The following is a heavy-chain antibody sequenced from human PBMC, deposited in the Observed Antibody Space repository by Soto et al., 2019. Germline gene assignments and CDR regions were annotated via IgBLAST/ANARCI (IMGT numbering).Heavy chain of an antibody. CDR2: IGGYKGNT. D-gene: IGHD5-18*01. V-gene: IGHV1-18*01. CDR1: GYTFTNYG. CDR3: APHTLDTGMPSGY. J-gene: IGHJ4*02. Sequence: QVQLVQSGAEVREPGASVKVSCKASGYTFTNYGVSWVRQAPGQGLEWMGWIGGYKGNTNYAQKLQGRVTLTTDTCTSKAYMELRSMRSDDTAVYYWAPHTLDTGMPSGYWGQGTLVTVSS.